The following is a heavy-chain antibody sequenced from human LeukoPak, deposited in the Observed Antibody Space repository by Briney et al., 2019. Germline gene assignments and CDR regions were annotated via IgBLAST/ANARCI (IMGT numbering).Heavy chain of an antibody. CDR1: GYTFTGYY. V-gene: IGHV1-2*02. Sequence: ASVKVSCTASGYTFTGYYMHWVRQAPGQGLEWMGWINPNSGGTNYAQKFHGRVTMTRDTSISTAYMELSRLRSDDTALYYCARDGYSGRFDPWGQGTLVTVSS. CDR2: INPNSGGT. D-gene: IGHD5-12*01. CDR3: ARDGYSGRFDP. J-gene: IGHJ5*02.